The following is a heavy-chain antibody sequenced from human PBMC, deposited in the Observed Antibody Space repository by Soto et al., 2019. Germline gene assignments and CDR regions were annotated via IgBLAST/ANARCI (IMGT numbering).Heavy chain of an antibody. CDR3: ARAPRSSWYAP. V-gene: IGHV1-18*01. CDR2: ISAYNGNT. J-gene: IGHJ5*02. CDR1: GYTFTSYG. D-gene: IGHD6-13*01. Sequence: QVQLVQSGAEVKKPGASVKVSCKASGYTFTSYGISWVRQAPGQGLEWMGWISAYNGNTNYAQKLQGRVTMTTDTSTSPDYMELRRLRSDDTAVYYCARAPRSSWYAPWGQGTLVTVSS.